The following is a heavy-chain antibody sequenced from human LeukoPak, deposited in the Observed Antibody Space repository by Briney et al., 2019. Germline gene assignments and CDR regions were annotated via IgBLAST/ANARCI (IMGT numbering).Heavy chain of an antibody. CDR3: AKAIGQWLDVFDY. CDR1: GFTFSSYA. V-gene: IGHV3-23*01. J-gene: IGHJ4*02. D-gene: IGHD6-19*01. CDR2: ISGSGGST. Sequence: GGSLRLSCAASGFTFSSYAMSWVRQAPGKGLEWVSAISGSGGSTYYADSVKGRFTISRDNSKNALYLQMNGLRAEDTAVYYCAKAIGQWLDVFDYWGQGTLVTVSS.